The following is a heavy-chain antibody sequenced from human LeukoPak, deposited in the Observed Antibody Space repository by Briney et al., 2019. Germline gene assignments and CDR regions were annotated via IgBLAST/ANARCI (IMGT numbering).Heavy chain of an antibody. J-gene: IGHJ4*02. CDR2: IYYSGST. CDR1: GGSISSSSYS. Sequence: SETLSLTCTVSGGSISSSSYSWGWIRQPPGKGLEWIGSIYYSGSTYYNPSLKSRVTISVDTSKNQFSLKLSSVTAADTAVYYCARLGSSGTHFDYWGQGTLVTVSS. CDR3: ARLGSSGTHFDY. V-gene: IGHV4-39*01. D-gene: IGHD6-6*01.